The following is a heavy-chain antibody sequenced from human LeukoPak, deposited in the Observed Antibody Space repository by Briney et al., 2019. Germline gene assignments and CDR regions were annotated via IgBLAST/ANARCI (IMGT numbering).Heavy chain of an antibody. CDR3: ARVTHGSGSYYAGGYFDY. D-gene: IGHD3-10*01. V-gene: IGHV4-4*02. CDR2: IYHSGST. CDR1: GGSIISSNW. J-gene: IGHJ4*02. Sequence: PSETLSLTCAVSGGSIISSNWWSWVRQPPGKGLEWIGEIYHSGSTNYNPSLKSRVTMSVDTSKNQFSLKLSSVTAADTAVYYCARVTHGSGSYYAGGYFDYWGQGTLVTVSS.